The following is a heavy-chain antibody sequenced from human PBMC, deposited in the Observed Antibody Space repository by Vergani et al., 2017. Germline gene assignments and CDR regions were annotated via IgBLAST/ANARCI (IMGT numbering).Heavy chain of an antibody. J-gene: IGHJ3*02. Sequence: QVQLVQSGAEVKKPGASVKVSCKASGYTFTSYYMHWVRQAPGQGLEWMGIINPSGGSTSYAQKFQGRVTMTRDTSTITVYMELSSLRSEDTAVYYCARCLGLLGAFDIWGQGTMVTVSS. V-gene: IGHV1-46*01. D-gene: IGHD1-26*01. CDR3: ARCLGLLGAFDI. CDR2: INPSGGST. CDR1: GYTFTSYY.